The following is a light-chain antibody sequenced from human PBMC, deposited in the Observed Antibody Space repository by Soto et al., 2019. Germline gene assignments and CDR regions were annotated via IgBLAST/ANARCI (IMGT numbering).Light chain of an antibody. J-gene: IGKJ5*01. CDR3: QQQNNVPIP. CDR1: QSVRNN. CDR2: GAS. Sequence: DIVMTQSPATLSVTTGERATLSCRASQSVRNNLAWYQQKPGQAPRLLIYGASNRATGIPARFSGGGSGTDFTLTISSLEPEDFAVYYCQQQNNVPIPFAQGTRLEIK. V-gene: IGKV3D-15*01.